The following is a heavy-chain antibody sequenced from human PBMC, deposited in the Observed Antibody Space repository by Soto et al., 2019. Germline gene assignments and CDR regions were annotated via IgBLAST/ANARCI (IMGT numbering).Heavy chain of an antibody. CDR2: ISASGGST. V-gene: IGHV3-23*01. CDR1: GFTFSNYA. D-gene: IGHD3-22*01. Sequence: GGSLRLSCAASGFTFSNYAMSWVRQAPGKGLEWVSGISASGGSTYYADSVKGRFTISRDNSKNTLYLQMNSLRAEDTAIYYCAKVLWPYYENSGSNYDYWGQGTLVTVSS. CDR3: AKVLWPYYENSGSNYDY. J-gene: IGHJ4*02.